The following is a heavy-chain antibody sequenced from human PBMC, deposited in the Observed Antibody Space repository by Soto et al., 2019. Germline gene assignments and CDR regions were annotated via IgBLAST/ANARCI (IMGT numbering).Heavy chain of an antibody. D-gene: IGHD7-27*01. CDR3: AKGWGDD. J-gene: IGHJ4*02. Sequence: EVQLLESGGGLVQPGGSLRLSCAASGFTFSSYTMSWVRQGTGKGLEWVSGISSSGGSTVYADSVKGRFTISRDNFKNTLYLQMNSMRAEDTAVYYCAKGWGDDWGQGTPLTVSS. CDR1: GFTFSSYT. CDR2: ISSSGGST. V-gene: IGHV3-23*01.